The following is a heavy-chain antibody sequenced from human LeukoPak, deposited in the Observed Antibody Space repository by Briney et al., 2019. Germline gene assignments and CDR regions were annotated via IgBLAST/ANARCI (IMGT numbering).Heavy chain of an antibody. J-gene: IGHJ4*02. Sequence: GESLQISCKGSGYSFTNYWISWVRQMPGKGLEWMGRIDPSDSYTSYSPSFQGHVTISADKSISTAYLQWSSLKASDTAMYYCARRDNGGNSGFDYWGQGTLVTVSS. CDR1: GYSFTNYW. D-gene: IGHD4-23*01. V-gene: IGHV5-10-1*01. CDR2: IDPSDSYT. CDR3: ARRDNGGNSGFDY.